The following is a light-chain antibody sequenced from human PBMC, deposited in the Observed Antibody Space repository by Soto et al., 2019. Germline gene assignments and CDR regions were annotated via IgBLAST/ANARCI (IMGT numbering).Light chain of an antibody. V-gene: IGKV3-11*01. Sequence: EIVLTQSPATLSLSPGERATLSCRASESVSSYLAWYQQKPGQAPRLLIYDASNRATGIPARFSGSGSGTDFTLTISSLEPEDVAAYYCQKRSNWPRTFCQGTKLEIK. CDR2: DAS. J-gene: IGKJ2*01. CDR3: QKRSNWPRT. CDR1: ESVSSY.